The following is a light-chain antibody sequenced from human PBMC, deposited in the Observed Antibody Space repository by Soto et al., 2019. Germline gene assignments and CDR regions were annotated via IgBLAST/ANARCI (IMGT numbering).Light chain of an antibody. V-gene: IGKV3-20*01. J-gene: IGKJ1*01. CDR1: QSVSSSY. CDR3: QQYGSSPTT. Sequence: EIVLTQSPGTLSLSPGERATLSCRASQSVSSSYLAWYQQKPGQAARLLIYGASSRATGIPDRFSGSGSGTDFTLTISRLEPEDFAVYYCQQYGSSPTTFGQGTKVDI. CDR2: GAS.